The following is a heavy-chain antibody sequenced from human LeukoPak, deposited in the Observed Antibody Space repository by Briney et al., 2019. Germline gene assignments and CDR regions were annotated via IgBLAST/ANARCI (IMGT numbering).Heavy chain of an antibody. Sequence: PGRSLRLSCAASGFTFSSYGMHWVRQAPGKGLEWVAVIWYDGSNKYYADSVKGRFTISRDNSKNTLYLQMNSLRAEDTAVYYCARAGLPPDYFDYWGQGTLVTVSS. J-gene: IGHJ4*02. V-gene: IGHV3-33*01. CDR3: ARAGLPPDYFDY. CDR1: GFTFSSYG. CDR2: IWYDGSNK.